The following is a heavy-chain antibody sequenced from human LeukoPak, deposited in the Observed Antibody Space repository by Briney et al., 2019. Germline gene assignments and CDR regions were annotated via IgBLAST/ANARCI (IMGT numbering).Heavy chain of an antibody. CDR2: IYSGGST. V-gene: IGHV3-53*01. J-gene: IGHJ4*02. Sequence: PGGSLRLSCAASGFTVSSNYMSWVRQAPGKRLEWVSVIYSGGSTYYAESVKGRFTVSRDNSKNTLYLQMSSLTAEDTAVYYCARAVPGYGFIFDYWGQGTLVTVSS. CDR3: ARAVPGYGFIFDY. CDR1: GFTVSSNY. D-gene: IGHD5-18*01.